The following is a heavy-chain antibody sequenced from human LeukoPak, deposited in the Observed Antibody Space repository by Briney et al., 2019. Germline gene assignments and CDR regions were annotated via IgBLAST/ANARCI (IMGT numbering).Heavy chain of an antibody. CDR2: MNPNSGNK. Sequence: GASVKVSCKASGYSFTNFDINWVRQATGQGLEWMGWMNPNSGNKGYAQKFQGRVTMTMNTSITTAYMELSSLRSEDTAVYYCARGPQWRGDYYYMYVWGRGTTVTVSS. J-gene: IGHJ6*03. CDR1: GYSFTNFD. D-gene: IGHD6-19*01. V-gene: IGHV1-8*01. CDR3: ARGPQWRGDYYYMYV.